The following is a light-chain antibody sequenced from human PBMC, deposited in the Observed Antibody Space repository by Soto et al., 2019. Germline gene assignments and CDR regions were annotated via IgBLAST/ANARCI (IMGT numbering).Light chain of an antibody. CDR1: QGISGY. Sequence: DLQLTQSPSFLSASVGDRVTISCRASQGISGYLAWYQQKPGKAPNLLIFAASTLQSGVPSRFSGSGSGTEFTLTISSLQPEDFATYYCQQYNSYPITFGQGTRLEIK. CDR2: AAS. J-gene: IGKJ5*01. CDR3: QQYNSYPIT. V-gene: IGKV1-9*01.